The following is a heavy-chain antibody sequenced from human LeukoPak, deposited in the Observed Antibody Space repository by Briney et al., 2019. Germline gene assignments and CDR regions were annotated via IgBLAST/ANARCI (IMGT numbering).Heavy chain of an antibody. CDR1: GFSFSDNF. J-gene: IGHJ5*02. Sequence: GGSLRLSCTASGFSFSDNFMGWLRQSPGKGLEWVSYISSRGDTIHYSDVVKGRFSISRDNSKRSLYLQMNRLKIDDTAVYCERGGPGWTFNHWGQGTLVSVSS. V-gene: IGHV3-11*01. CDR2: ISSRGDTI. D-gene: IGHD3/OR15-3a*01. CDR3: RGGPGWTFNH.